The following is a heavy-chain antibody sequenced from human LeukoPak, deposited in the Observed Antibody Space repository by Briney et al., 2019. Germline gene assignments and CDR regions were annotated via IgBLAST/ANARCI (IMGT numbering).Heavy chain of an antibody. V-gene: IGHV4-38-2*01. CDR3: ARATGSIAAATSYYFDY. CDR1: GYSISSDNY. CDR2: IYYSGST. Sequence: SETLSLTCAVSGYSISSDNYWVWIRQPPGKGLEWIGSIYYSGSTYYNPSLKSRVTISVDTSKNQFSLKLSSVTAADTAVYYCARATGSIAAATSYYFDYWGQGTLVTVSS. J-gene: IGHJ4*02. D-gene: IGHD6-13*01.